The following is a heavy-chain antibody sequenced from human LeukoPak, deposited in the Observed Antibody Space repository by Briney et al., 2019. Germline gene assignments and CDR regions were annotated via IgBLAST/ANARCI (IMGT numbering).Heavy chain of an antibody. J-gene: IGHJ6*03. CDR1: GGSFSGYY. CDR3: ARVGSGYPPTYYYYYYMDA. Sequence: PSETLSLTCAVYGGSFSGYYWSWIRQPPGKGLEWIGEINHSGSTNYNPSLKSRVTISVDTSKNQFSLKLSSVTAADTAVYYCARVGSGYPPTYYYYYYMDAWGKGTTVTVSS. D-gene: IGHD3-3*01. CDR2: INHSGST. V-gene: IGHV4-34*01.